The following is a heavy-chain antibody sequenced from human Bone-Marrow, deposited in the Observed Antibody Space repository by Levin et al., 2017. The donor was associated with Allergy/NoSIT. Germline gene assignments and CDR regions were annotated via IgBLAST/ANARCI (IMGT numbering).Heavy chain of an antibody. CDR3: ARQAVPAAMNGFDS. Sequence: TPGGSLRLSCTVSGASISSFYWSWIRQPPGKGLEWIGYIYYSGSTNYSPSLKSRVSMSADMSRNPVYPTMSSVTAADTAVYYCARQAVPAAMNGFDSWGQGTLVTVSS. D-gene: IGHD2-2*01. CDR2: IYYSGST. CDR1: GASISSFY. V-gene: IGHV4-59*08. J-gene: IGHJ5*01.